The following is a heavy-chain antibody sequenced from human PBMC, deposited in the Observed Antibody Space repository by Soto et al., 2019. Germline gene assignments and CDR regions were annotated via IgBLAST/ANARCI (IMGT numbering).Heavy chain of an antibody. CDR3: ARRGYSYGYYFDY. D-gene: IGHD5-18*01. CDR1: GGSISSYY. Sequence: QVQLQESGPGLVKPSETLSLTCTVSGGSISSYYWSWIRQPPGKGLEWIGYIYYSGSTNYNPSLTSRVTISVDTSKNQFSLKLSSVTAADTAVYYCARRGYSYGYYFDYWGQGALVTVSS. J-gene: IGHJ4*02. V-gene: IGHV4-59*08. CDR2: IYYSGST.